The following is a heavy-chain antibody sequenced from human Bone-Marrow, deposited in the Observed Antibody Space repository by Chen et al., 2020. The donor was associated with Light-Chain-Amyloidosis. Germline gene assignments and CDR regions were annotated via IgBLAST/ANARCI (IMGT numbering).Heavy chain of an antibody. Sequence: EVQLVESGGGSVQPGGSLRLSCAASGFTLSSHWMHWVRQGPGKGLVWVARINYDGSSLNYADSVRGRFVISRDNAKNTLYLQMNSLGVDDTAFYYCTREASSDDGFDFWGQGTVVTVSS. CDR3: TREASSDDGFDF. V-gene: IGHV3-74*01. CDR2: INYDGSSL. D-gene: IGHD6-19*01. J-gene: IGHJ3*01. CDR1: GFTLSSHW.